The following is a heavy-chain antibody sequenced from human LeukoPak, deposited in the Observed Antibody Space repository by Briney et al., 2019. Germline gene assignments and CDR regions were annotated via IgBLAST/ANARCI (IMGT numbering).Heavy chain of an antibody. CDR3: ARGSSGYTYGFDY. Sequence: GESLKISWKCSGYRFIDYWIVWVRQMPGKGLEWRGIMYPGDHDARYSPSFQSRVTISAAKLIRTAYLQWSSLNASDTAMYYCARGSSGYTYGFDYWGQGTLVTVSS. CDR2: MYPGDHDA. V-gene: IGHV5-51*04. CDR1: GYRFIDYW. D-gene: IGHD5-18*01. J-gene: IGHJ4*02.